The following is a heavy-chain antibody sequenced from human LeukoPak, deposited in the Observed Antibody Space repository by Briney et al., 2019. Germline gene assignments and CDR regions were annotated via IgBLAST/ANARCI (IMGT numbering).Heavy chain of an antibody. CDR2: INSDGSST. CDR3: ARATDYYYYGMDV. CDR1: GFTFSSYW. J-gene: IGHJ6*02. Sequence: GGPLRLSCAASGFTFSSYWMHWVRQAPGKGLVWVSRINSDGSSTSYADSVKGRFTISRDNAKNTLYLQMNSLRAEDTAVYYCARATDYYYYGMDVWGQGTTVTVSS. D-gene: IGHD1-14*01. V-gene: IGHV3-74*01.